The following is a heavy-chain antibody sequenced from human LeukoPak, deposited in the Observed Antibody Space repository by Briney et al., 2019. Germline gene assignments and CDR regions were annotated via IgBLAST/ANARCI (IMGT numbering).Heavy chain of an antibody. V-gene: IGHV4-30-2*01. J-gene: IGHJ6*03. CDR1: GGSISSGGYY. CDR3: ARHGLGEATRVYYYYYYMDV. CDR2: IYHSGST. D-gene: IGHD3-16*01. Sequence: PSQTLSLTCTVSGGSISSGGYYWSWIRQPPGKGLEWIGYIYHSGSTYYNPSLKSRVTISVDRSKNQFSLKLSSVTAADTAVYYCARHGLGEATRVYYYYYYMDVWGKGTTVTVSS.